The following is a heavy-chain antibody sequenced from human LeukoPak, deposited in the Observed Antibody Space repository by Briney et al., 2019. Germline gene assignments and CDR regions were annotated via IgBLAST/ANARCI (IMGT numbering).Heavy chain of an antibody. J-gene: IGHJ4*02. D-gene: IGHD5-24*01. CDR2: ISSSSSYI. V-gene: IGHV3-21*01. CDR3: AREGDGYNSPFDY. CDR1: GFTLSSYS. Sequence: GGSLRLSCSVSGFTLSSYSMNWVRQAPGRGLGWVSSISSSSSYIYYADSVKGRFTISRDNAKNSLYLQMNSLRAEDTAVYYCAREGDGYNSPFDYWGQGTLVTVSS.